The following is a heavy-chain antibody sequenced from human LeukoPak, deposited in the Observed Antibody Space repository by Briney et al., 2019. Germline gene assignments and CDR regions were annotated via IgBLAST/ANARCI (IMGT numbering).Heavy chain of an antibody. J-gene: IGHJ4*02. CDR2: IRYDGSNK. Sequence: GGSLRLSCAASGFTFSSYGMHWVRKAPGKGLGWVAFIRYDGSNKYYADSVEGRFTISRDNSKNTLYLQMNSLRAEDTAVYYCAKVKDIVVVPAATYFDYWGQGTLVTVSS. CDR1: GFTFSSYG. D-gene: IGHD2-2*01. V-gene: IGHV3-30*02. CDR3: AKVKDIVVVPAATYFDY.